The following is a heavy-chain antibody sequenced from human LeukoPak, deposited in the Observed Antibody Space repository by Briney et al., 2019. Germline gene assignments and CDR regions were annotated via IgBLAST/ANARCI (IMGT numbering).Heavy chain of an antibody. CDR3: ARFQWLGYYFAY. D-gene: IGHD6-19*01. CDR2: IYYSGST. CDR1: GGSISSSSYY. J-gene: IGHJ4*02. V-gene: IGHV4-39*01. Sequence: PSETLSLTCTVSGGSISSSSYYWGWIRQPPGKGLEWIGSIYYSGSTYYNPSLKSRVTISVDTSKNQFSLKLSSVTAADTAVYYCARFQWLGYYFAYWGQGTLVTVSS.